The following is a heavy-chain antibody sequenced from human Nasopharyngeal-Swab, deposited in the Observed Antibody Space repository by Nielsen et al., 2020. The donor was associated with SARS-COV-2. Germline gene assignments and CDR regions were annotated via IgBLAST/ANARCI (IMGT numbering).Heavy chain of an antibody. CDR3: ARDHSAEGSNNWFDP. D-gene: IGHD3-10*01. CDR2: IRIYSGNT. Sequence: ASVKVSCKASGYSFISYGISWVRQAPGQGLEWMGCIRIYSGNTQYAQKFQGRVTLTTDTSTRTAYMELRNLRSDDTAVYYCARDHSAEGSNNWFDPWGQGTLVTVSS. J-gene: IGHJ5*02. CDR1: GYSFISYG. V-gene: IGHV1-18*01.